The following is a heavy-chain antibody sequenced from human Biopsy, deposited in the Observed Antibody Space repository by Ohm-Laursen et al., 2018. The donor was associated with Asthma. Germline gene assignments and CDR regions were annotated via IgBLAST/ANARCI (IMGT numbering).Heavy chain of an antibody. CDR3: ARGDSSNWSHYYFDY. J-gene: IGHJ4*02. V-gene: IGHV3-53*01. CDR1: GFAVSRDH. D-gene: IGHD3-22*01. Sequence: GSPRLSCSASGFAVSRDHMFWVRQAPGKGLEWVSVIYSGGTSHTADSVRGRFTISRDYSKNTSYLQMHSLRAEDTAVYYCARGDSSNWSHYYFDYWGQGTLVTVSS. CDR2: IYSGGTS.